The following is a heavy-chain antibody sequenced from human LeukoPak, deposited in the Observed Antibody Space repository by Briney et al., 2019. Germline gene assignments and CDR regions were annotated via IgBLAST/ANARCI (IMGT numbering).Heavy chain of an antibody. CDR3: ARLAATGTRRFDY. Sequence: SETLSLTCAVYGGSFSGYYWSWIRQPPGKGLEWIGEINHSGSTNYNPSLKSRVTISMDTSKNQFSLKLSSVTAADTAVYYCARLAATGTRRFDYWGQGTLVTVSS. D-gene: IGHD6-13*01. CDR2: INHSGST. V-gene: IGHV4-34*01. J-gene: IGHJ4*02. CDR1: GGSFSGYY.